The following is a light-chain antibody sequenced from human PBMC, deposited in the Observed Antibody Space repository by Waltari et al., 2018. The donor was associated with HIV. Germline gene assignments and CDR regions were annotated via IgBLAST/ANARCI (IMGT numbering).Light chain of an antibody. CDR3: SSYTSSSTVV. J-gene: IGLJ2*01. CDR2: AVS. CDR1: SSDVGGYNY. Sequence: QSALTQPASVSGSPGQSITISCTGTSSDVGGYNYVSWYQQHPGKAPKLMLYAVSNRPSVVSKRFSVSKSGNTASLTISGLQAEDEADYYCSSYTSSSTVVFGGGTKLTVL. V-gene: IGLV2-14*03.